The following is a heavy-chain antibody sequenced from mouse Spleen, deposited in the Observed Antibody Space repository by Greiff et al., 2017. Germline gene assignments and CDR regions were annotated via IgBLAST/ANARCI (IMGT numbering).Heavy chain of an antibody. V-gene: IGHV3-6*01. D-gene: IGHD1-1*01. Sequence: DVQLVESGPGLVKPSQSLSLTCSVTGYSITSGYYWNWIRQFPGNKLEWMGYISYDGSNNYNPSLKNRISITRDTSKNQFFLKLNSVTTEDTATYYCATVVATDYFDYWGQGTTLTVSS. CDR3: ATVVATDYFDY. CDR2: ISYDGSN. CDR1: GYSITSGYY. J-gene: IGHJ2*01.